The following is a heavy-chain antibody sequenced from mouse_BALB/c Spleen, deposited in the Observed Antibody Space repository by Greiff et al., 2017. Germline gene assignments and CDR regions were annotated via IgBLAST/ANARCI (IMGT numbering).Heavy chain of an antibody. CDR2: IDPANGNT. V-gene: IGHV14-3*02. D-gene: IGHD2-4*01. J-gene: IGHJ2*01. CDR3: ARSRSDDSFDY. Sequence: EVKLQESGAELVKPGASVKLSCTASGFNIKDTYMHWVKQRPEQGLEWIGRIDPANGNTKYDPKFQGKATITADTSSNTAYLQLSSLTSEDTAVYYCARSRSDDSFDYWGQGTTLTVSS. CDR1: GFNIKDTY.